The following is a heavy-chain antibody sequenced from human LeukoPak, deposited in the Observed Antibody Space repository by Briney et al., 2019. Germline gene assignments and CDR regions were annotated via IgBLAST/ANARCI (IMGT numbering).Heavy chain of an antibody. CDR3: ASRDDYGVEGGDY. V-gene: IGHV4-30-4*08. D-gene: IGHD4-17*01. J-gene: IGHJ4*02. CDR1: GGSISSGDYY. Sequence: SETLSLTCTVSGGSISSGDYYWSWIRQPPGKGLEWIGYIYYSGSTYYNPSLKSRVTISVDTSKNQFSLKLSSVTAADTAVYYCASRDDYGVEGGDYWGQGTLVTVSS. CDR2: IYYSGST.